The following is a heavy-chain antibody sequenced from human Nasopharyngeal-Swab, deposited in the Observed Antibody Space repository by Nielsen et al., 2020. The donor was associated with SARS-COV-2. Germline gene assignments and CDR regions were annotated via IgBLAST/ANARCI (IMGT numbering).Heavy chain of an antibody. J-gene: IGHJ3*02. V-gene: IGHV3-7*05. Sequence: GESLKISCAASGFTFSSYWMSWVRQAPGKGLEWVANIKQDGSEKYYVDSVKGRFTIPRDNAKNSLYLQMNSLRAEDTAVYYCSRIAAAGTNAFDIWGQGTMVTVSS. CDR1: GFTFSSYW. CDR3: SRIAAAGTNAFDI. D-gene: IGHD6-13*01. CDR2: IKQDGSEK.